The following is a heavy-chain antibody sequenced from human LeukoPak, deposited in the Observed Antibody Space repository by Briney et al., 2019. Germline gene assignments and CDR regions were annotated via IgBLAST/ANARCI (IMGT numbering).Heavy chain of an antibody. CDR2: INPSGGST. V-gene: IGHV1-46*01. CDR3: ARWRGDYGFDY. CDR1: GYTFTSYY. D-gene: IGHD4-17*01. J-gene: IGHJ4*02. Sequence: ASVKVSCKASGYTFTSYYMHWVRQAPGQGLEWMGIINPSGGSTSYAQKFQGRVTMTRDTSTSTVYMELSSLKSEDTAVYYCARWRGDYGFDYWGQGTLVTVSS.